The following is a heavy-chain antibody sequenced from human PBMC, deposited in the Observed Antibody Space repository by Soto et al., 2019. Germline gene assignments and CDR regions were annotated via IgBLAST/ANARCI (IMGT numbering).Heavy chain of an antibody. CDR3: TSRIAATGL. J-gene: IGHJ4*02. D-gene: IGHD6-13*01. CDR2: INPSGGST. Sequence: QVQLVQSGSEVKKPGASVKVSCKASGYTFTSYYMHWVRQAPGQGLEWMGKINPSGGSTAYAQNFQGRVTMKRDTSTTTVSMELSSLGSEDTAVYYCTSRIAATGLWGQGTLVTVSS. CDR1: GYTFTSYY. V-gene: IGHV1-46*03.